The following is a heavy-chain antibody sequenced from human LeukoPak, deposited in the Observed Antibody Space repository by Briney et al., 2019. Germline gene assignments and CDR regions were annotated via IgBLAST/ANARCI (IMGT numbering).Heavy chain of an antibody. D-gene: IGHD1-26*01. V-gene: IGHV4-59*02. J-gene: IGHJ3*02. Sequence: PSETLSLTCTVSGGSVSSYYWSWIRQPPGKGLEWIGYIYYSGSTNYNPSLKIRVTISVDTSKNQFSLKLSSVTAADTAVYYCAGGGSNDAFDIWGQGTMVTVSS. CDR2: IYYSGST. CDR1: GGSVSSYY. CDR3: AGGGSNDAFDI.